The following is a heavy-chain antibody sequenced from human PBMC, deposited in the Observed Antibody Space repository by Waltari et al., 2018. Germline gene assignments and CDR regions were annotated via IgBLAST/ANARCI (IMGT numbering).Heavy chain of an antibody. CDR2: IYYSGST. V-gene: IGHV4-39*07. Sequence: QLQLQESGPGLVKPSETLSLPCTVSGGSISSSSNYWGWIRPPPGKGLECIGSIYYSGSTYYNPSLKSRVTISVDTSKNQFSLKLSSVTAADTAVYYCARVVLDTSIVVVPAARIRNWFDPWGQGTLVTVSS. CDR3: ARVVLDTSIVVVPAARIRNWFDP. J-gene: IGHJ5*02. D-gene: IGHD2-2*01. CDR1: GGSISSSSNY.